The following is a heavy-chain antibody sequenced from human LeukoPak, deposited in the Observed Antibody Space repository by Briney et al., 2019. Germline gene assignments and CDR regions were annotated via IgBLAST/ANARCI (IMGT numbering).Heavy chain of an antibody. CDR2: IYYSGST. Sequence: PSETLSLTCTVFGGSISSSSYYWGRIRQPPGKGLEWIGSIYYSGSTYYNPSLKSRVTISVDTSKNQFSLKLSSVTAADTAVYYCAIVPPVPAAPFDYWGQGTLVTVSS. D-gene: IGHD2-2*01. V-gene: IGHV4-39*01. J-gene: IGHJ4*02. CDR1: GGSISSSSYY. CDR3: AIVPPVPAAPFDY.